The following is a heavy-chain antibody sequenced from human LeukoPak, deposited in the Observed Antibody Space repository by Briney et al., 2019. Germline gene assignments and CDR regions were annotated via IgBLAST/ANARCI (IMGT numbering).Heavy chain of an antibody. CDR1: GYTFTSYD. CDR3: ARGGYGSGSYSYYFDY. Sequence: AASVKVSCKASGYTFTSYDINWVRQAPGQGLEWMGWISAYNGNTNYAQKLQGRVTMTTDTSTSTAYMELRSLRSDDTAVYYCARGGYGSGSYSYYFDYWGQGTLVTVSS. D-gene: IGHD3-10*01. CDR2: ISAYNGNT. V-gene: IGHV1-18*01. J-gene: IGHJ4*02.